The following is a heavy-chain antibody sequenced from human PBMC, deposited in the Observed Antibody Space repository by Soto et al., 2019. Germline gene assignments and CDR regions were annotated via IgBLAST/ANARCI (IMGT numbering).Heavy chain of an antibody. D-gene: IGHD2-8*02. V-gene: IGHV4-30-4*01. J-gene: IGHJ4*02. Sequence: QVQLQESGPGLVKPSQTLSLTCTVSGGSISDGAYYWSWIRQPPGKGLEWIGHIYDSGNTYNNPSLKSRLTISGDTSKNHFSLNLNSVTAADTAVYYCASGLSGAKVDQWGQGTLVTVSS. CDR2: IYDSGNT. CDR3: ASGLSGAKVDQ. CDR1: GGSISDGAYY.